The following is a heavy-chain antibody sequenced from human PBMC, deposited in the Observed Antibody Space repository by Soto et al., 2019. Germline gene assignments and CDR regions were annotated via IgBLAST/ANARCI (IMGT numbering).Heavy chain of an antibody. CDR2: ISGSGGST. V-gene: IGHV3-23*01. D-gene: IGHD3-3*01. J-gene: IGHJ6*02. CDR1: GFTFSSYA. CDR3: AKLFGVVTRARYYYYYGMDV. Sequence: PGGSLRLSCAASGFTFSSYAMSWVRQAPGKGLEWVSAISGSGGSTYYADSVKGRFTISRDNSKNTLYLQMNSLRAEDTAVYYCAKLFGVVTRARYYYYYGMDVWGQGTTVTVSS.